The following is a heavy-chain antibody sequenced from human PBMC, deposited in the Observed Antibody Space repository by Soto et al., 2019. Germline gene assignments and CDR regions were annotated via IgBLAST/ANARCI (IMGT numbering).Heavy chain of an antibody. J-gene: IGHJ6*02. V-gene: IGHV1-69*12. CDR2: IIPIFGTA. D-gene: IGHD3-10*01. CDR1: GGTFSSYT. Sequence: QVQLVQSGAEVKKPGSSVKVSCKASGGTFSSYTITWVRQAPGQGLEWMGGIIPIFGTANYAQKFQGRVTITADESTSTAYMELSSLRSEDTAVYYCAREGGSRNYRYYAMDVWGQGATVTVSS. CDR3: AREGGSRNYRYYAMDV.